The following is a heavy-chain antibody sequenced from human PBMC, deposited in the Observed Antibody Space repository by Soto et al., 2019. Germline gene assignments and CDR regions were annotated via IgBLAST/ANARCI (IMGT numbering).Heavy chain of an antibody. V-gene: IGHV3-21*06. J-gene: IGHJ4*02. CDR2: ISSHGRDI. CDR1: GFTFTSDS. CDR3: ARGAALAGKLDL. D-gene: IGHD6-19*01. Sequence: EVQLVESGGGLVKPGGSVRLSCEASGFTFTSDSMTWVRQAPGKGLEWVSSISSHGRDIFYADSVKGRFTISRDNAKDSLHLQMNRLTGEHSAVYYCARGAALAGKLDLWGQGTLVTVSS.